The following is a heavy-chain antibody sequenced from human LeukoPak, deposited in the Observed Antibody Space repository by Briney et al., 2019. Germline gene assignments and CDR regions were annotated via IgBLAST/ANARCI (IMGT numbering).Heavy chain of an antibody. Sequence: PGGSLRLSCAASGFTFSSYGMHWVRQAPGKGLEWVAFIRYDGSSKYYADSVKGRFTISRDNSKNTLYLQMNSLRAEDTAVYYCAKDPPVSSSSWSGDDYWGQGTLVTVSS. V-gene: IGHV3-30*02. D-gene: IGHD6-13*01. CDR3: AKDPPVSSSSWSGDDY. CDR2: IRYDGSSK. CDR1: GFTFSSYG. J-gene: IGHJ4*02.